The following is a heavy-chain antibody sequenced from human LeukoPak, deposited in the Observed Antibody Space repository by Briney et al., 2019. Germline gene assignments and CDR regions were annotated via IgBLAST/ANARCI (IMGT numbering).Heavy chain of an antibody. Sequence: ASGKVSCKASGYTFTSYYMHWVRQAPGQELEWMGIINPSGGSTSYAQKFQGRVTMTRDMSTSTVYMELSSLRSEDTAVYYCAREEGAAAGAFDIWGQGTMVTVSS. CDR1: GYTFTSYY. V-gene: IGHV1-46*01. CDR3: AREEGAAAGAFDI. J-gene: IGHJ3*02. CDR2: INPSGGST. D-gene: IGHD6-13*01.